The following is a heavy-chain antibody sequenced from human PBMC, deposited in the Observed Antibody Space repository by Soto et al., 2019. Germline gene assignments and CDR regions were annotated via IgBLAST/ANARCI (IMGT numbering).Heavy chain of an antibody. D-gene: IGHD3-10*01. CDR3: AKDKMVRGVIMGYGMDV. CDR2: ISYDGSNK. Sequence: GGSLRLSCAASGFTFSSYGMHWVRQAPGKGLEWVAVISYDGSNKYYADSVKGRFTISRDNSKNTLYLQMNSLRAEDTAVYYCAKDKMVRGVIMGYGMDVWGQGTTVTVSS. J-gene: IGHJ6*02. V-gene: IGHV3-30*18. CDR1: GFTFSSYG.